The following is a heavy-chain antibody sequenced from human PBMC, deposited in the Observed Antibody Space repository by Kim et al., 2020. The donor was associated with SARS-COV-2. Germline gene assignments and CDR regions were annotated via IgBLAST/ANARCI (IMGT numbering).Heavy chain of an antibody. CDR3: ARRATWGKVYFDY. CDR1: GGSISSSSYY. J-gene: IGHJ4*02. Sequence: SETLSLTCTVSGGSISSSSYYWGWIRQPPGKGLEWIGSIYYSGSTYYNPSLKSRVTISVDTSKNQFSLKLSSVTAADTAVYYCARRATWGKVYFDYWGQGTLVTVSS. CDR2: IYYSGST. D-gene: IGHD7-27*01. V-gene: IGHV4-39*01.